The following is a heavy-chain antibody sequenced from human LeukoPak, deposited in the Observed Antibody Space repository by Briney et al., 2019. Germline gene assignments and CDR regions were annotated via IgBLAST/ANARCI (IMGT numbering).Heavy chain of an antibody. V-gene: IGHV4-39*01. CDR3: ARQTGSGLFILP. CDR2: IDNSGST. CDR1: GGSFSSSSYN. D-gene: IGHD3/OR15-3a*01. J-gene: IGHJ4*02. Sequence: SETLSLTCTVSGGSFSSSSYNWGWIRQPPGKGLEWIGSIDNSGSTYYNPSLKSRVTISVDTSKDRLSLNLSSVTAADTAVYYCARQTGSGLFILPGGQGTLVTVSS.